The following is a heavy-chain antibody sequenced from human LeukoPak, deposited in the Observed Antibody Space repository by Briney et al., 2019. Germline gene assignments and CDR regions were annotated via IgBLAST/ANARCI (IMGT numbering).Heavy chain of an antibody. J-gene: IGHJ4*02. CDR3: ASRYGSGSYGFDY. V-gene: IGHV4-61*01. CDR2: IYYSGST. CDR1: GYSISSGYY. Sequence: SETLSLTCTVSGYSISSGYYWGRIRQPPGKGLEWIGYIYYSGSTNYNPSLKSRVTISADTSKNQFSLKLSSVTAADTAVYYCASRYGSGSYGFDYWGQGTLVTVSS. D-gene: IGHD3-10*01.